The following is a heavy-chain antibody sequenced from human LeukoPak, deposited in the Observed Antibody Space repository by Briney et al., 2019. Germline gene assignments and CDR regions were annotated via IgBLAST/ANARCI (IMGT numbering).Heavy chain of an antibody. CDR2: INYGGST. J-gene: IGHJ3*01. D-gene: IGHD6-19*01. CDR3: ARGFPPGSGSRGSHAFDV. V-gene: IGHV4-34*01. Sequence: SETLSLTCAVSEMSFSAYYWNWIRQSPGKGLEWIGEINYGGSTKYNLSLARRGTIWIDTSKNQFSLKLTSLTAANTAVYYCARGFPPGSGSRGSHAFDVWGQGTMVTVSS. CDR1: EMSFSAYY.